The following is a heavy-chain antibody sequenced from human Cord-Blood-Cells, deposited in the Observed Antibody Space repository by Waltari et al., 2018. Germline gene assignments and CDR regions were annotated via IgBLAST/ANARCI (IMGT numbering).Heavy chain of an antibody. V-gene: IGHV2-70*01. CDR2: IDWDDDN. D-gene: IGHD1-1*01. Sequence: QVTLRESGPALVKPTQTLTLTCTFSGFSLSNSGMCVSWIRQPTVNALERLALIDWDDDNYYSTSLKTVLTISRVTYKNQVLLSMTNMDPVDTATYYFARFSGTTGTWTYAFDIWGQCTIVTVSS. J-gene: IGHJ3*02. CDR1: GFSLSNSGMC. CDR3: ARFSGTTGTWTYAFDI.